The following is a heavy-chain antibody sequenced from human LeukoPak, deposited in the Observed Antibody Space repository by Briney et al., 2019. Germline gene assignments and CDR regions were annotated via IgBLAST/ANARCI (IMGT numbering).Heavy chain of an antibody. J-gene: IGHJ6*03. CDR2: MNPNSGNT. V-gene: IGHV1-8*03. Sequence: ASVKVSCKASGYTFTSYDINWVRQATGQGLEWMGWMNPNSGNTGYAQKFQGRVTITRNTSISTAYMELSSLRSEDTAVYYCARGRDGSTPNYYYYMDVWGKGTTVTVSS. D-gene: IGHD1-26*01. CDR1: GYTFTSYD. CDR3: ARGRDGSTPNYYYYMDV.